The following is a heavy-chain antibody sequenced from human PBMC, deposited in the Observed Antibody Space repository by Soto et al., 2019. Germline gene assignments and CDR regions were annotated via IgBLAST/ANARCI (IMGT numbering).Heavy chain of an antibody. CDR1: GFTFSSYW. J-gene: IGHJ2*01. Sequence: GGSLRLSCAASGFTFSSYWMHWVRQAPGKGLVWVSRINSDGSSTSYADSVKGRFTISRDNAKNTLYLQTNSLRAEDTAVYYCARDSDPNTYCGGDCYSNWYFDLWGRGTLVTVSS. V-gene: IGHV3-74*01. D-gene: IGHD2-21*02. CDR2: INSDGSST. CDR3: ARDSDPNTYCGGDCYSNWYFDL.